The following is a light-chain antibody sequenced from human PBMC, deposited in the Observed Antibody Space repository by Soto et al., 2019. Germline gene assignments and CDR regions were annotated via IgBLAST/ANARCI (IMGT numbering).Light chain of an antibody. Sequence: QSVLTQPPSVSGAPGQRVTISCSGSSSNFGAGYAVQWYQQLPGTAPKLLIYGNNNRPSGVPDRFSGSKSGNTASLTISGLQAEDEADYYCCSYAGSYTLDVFGTGTKVTVL. CDR3: CSYAGSYTLDV. CDR1: SSNFGAGYA. J-gene: IGLJ1*01. CDR2: GNN. V-gene: IGLV1-40*01.